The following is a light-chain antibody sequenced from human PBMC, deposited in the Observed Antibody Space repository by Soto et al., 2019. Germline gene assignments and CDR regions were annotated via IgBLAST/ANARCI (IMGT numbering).Light chain of an antibody. Sequence: DIQMTQSPSTLSAAVGDRVTITCRASQSISSWLAWYQQKPGKAPKLLISKASSLESGVPSRFSGSGSGTEFTLTISNLQPDDFASYYCQQYNSYGLTFCGGTKVEIK. V-gene: IGKV1-5*03. CDR2: KAS. J-gene: IGKJ4*01. CDR3: QQYNSYGLT. CDR1: QSISSW.